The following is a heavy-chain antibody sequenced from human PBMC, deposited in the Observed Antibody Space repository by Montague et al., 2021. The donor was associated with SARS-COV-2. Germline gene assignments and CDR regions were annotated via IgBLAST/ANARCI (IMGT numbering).Heavy chain of an antibody. Sequence: TLSLTCTVSGGSISSGGYYWSWIRQHPGKGLEWIGYIYYSGSTYYNPSLKSRVTISVGTSKNQFSLKLSSVTAADTAVYYCARAPRSIAAAGTASDYWGQGTLVTVPS. CDR2: IYYSGST. J-gene: IGHJ4*02. V-gene: IGHV4-31*03. D-gene: IGHD6-13*01. CDR1: GGSISSGGYY. CDR3: ARAPRSIAAAGTASDY.